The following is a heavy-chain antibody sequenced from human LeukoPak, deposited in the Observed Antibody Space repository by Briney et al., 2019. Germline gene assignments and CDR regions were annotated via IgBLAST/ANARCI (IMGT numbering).Heavy chain of an antibody. J-gene: IGHJ4*02. CDR1: GGTFSSYA. V-gene: IGHV1-69*05. CDR3: ARAFGYGDSYYFDY. CDR2: IIPIFGTA. D-gene: IGHD4-17*01. Sequence: ASVKVSCKASGGTFSSYAISWVRQAPGQGLEWMGRIIPIFGTANYAQKFQGRVTITTDESTSTAYMELSSLRSEDTAVYYCARAFGYGDSYYFDYWGPGTLVTISS.